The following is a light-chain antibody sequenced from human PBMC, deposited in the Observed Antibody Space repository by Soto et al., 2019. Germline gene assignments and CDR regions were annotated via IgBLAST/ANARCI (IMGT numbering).Light chain of an antibody. V-gene: IGKV3-20*01. J-gene: IGKJ1*01. CDR3: QQFGSSPPWT. Sequence: EIVLTQSPGTLSLSPGERATLSCRASQSVSSNYLVWYQQKPGQPPRLLIYGESSRATGIPDRFSGSGSGTDFTLTISRLEPEDFALYYCQQFGSSPPWTFGQGTKVEIK. CDR2: GES. CDR1: QSVSSNY.